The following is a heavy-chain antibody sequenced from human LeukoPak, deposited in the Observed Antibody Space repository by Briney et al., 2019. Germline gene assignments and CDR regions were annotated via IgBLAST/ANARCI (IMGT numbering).Heavy chain of an antibody. CDR1: GLTFSSHW. D-gene: IGHD2-21*01. CDR3: AKDYGTVDFRGIVVVGYYGMDV. Sequence: PGGSLRLSCAASGLTFSSHWMHWVRQAPGKGLVWVSRITNDGSSTTYADSVKGRFTISRDNSKNTLYLQMNSLRAEDTAVYYCAKDYGTVDFRGIVVVGYYGMDVWGQGTTVTVSS. V-gene: IGHV3-74*01. J-gene: IGHJ6*02. CDR2: ITNDGSST.